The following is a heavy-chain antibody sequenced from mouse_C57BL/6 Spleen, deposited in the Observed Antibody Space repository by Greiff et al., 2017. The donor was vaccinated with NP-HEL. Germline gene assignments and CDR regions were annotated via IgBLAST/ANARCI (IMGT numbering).Heavy chain of an antibody. CDR3: GASWFAY. D-gene: IGHD6-1*01. J-gene: IGHJ3*01. Sequence: QVQLKESGPELVKPGASVKLSCKASGYTFTSYDINWVKQRPGQGLEWIGWIYPRDGSTKYNEKFKGKATLTVDTSSSTAYMELHSLTSEDSAVYFCGASWFAYWGQGTLVTVSA. CDR2: IYPRDGST. V-gene: IGHV1-85*01. CDR1: GYTFTSYD.